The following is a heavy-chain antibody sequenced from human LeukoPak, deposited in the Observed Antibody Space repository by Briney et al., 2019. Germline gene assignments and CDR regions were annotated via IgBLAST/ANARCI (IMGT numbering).Heavy chain of an antibody. CDR2: INHSGST. V-gene: IGHV4-34*01. Sequence: SETLSLTCAVYGGSFSGYYWSWIRQPPGKGLEWIGEINHSGSTNYNPSLKSRVTISVDTSKNQFSLKLSSVTAADTAVYYCARGGGGMRIYGKNWFDPWGQGTQVTVSS. CDR3: ARGGGGMRIYGKNWFDP. D-gene: IGHD3-16*01. J-gene: IGHJ5*02. CDR1: GGSFSGYY.